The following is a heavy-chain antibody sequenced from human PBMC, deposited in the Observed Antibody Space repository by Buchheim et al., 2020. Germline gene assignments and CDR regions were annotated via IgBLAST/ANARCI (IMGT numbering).Heavy chain of an antibody. CDR2: IGIDGSTT. Sequence: EVQLVESGGGLVQPGGSLRLSCVASGFTFSPNWMHWVRQAPGKGLVWVSRIGIDGSTTNYADSVKGRFTISRDNVKNTLYLQMDSLRAEDTAVYFCGRGGSNTARGMDVWGQGTT. J-gene: IGHJ6*02. CDR3: GRGGSNTARGMDV. D-gene: IGHD5-18*01. V-gene: IGHV3-74*01. CDR1: GFTFSPNW.